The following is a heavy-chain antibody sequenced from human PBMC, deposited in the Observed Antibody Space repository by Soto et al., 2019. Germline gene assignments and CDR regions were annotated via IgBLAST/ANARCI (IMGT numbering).Heavy chain of an antibody. D-gene: IGHD3-16*01. CDR3: AKDRGRSYYYGMDV. Sequence: QMQLVESGGGVVQPGRSLRLSCAASGFTFSSYGMHWVRQAPGKGLEWVAVISYDGSNKYYADSVKGRFTISRDNSKNTLYLQMNSLRAEDTAVYYCAKDRGRSYYYGMDVWGQGTTVTVSS. CDR1: GFTFSSYG. V-gene: IGHV3-30*18. CDR2: ISYDGSNK. J-gene: IGHJ6*02.